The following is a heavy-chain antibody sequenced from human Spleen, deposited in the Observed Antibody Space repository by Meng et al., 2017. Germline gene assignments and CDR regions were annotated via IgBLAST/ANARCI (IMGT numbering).Heavy chain of an antibody. J-gene: IGHJ3*02. CDR3: ASSLSPSTYYYEISGYYRPLYDAFDI. Sequence: ASVKVSCKASGYTFTGYYMHWVRQAPGQRLEWMGWINAGNGNTKYSQKFQGRVTITRDTSASTAYMELSSLRSGDTAVYYCASSLSPSTYYYEISGYYRPLYDAFDIWGQGTMVTVSS. D-gene: IGHD3-22*01. CDR1: GYTFTGYY. V-gene: IGHV1-3*01. CDR2: INAGNGNT.